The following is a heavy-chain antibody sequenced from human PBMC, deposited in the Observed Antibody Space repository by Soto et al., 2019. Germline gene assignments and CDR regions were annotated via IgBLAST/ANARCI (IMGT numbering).Heavy chain of an antibody. V-gene: IGHV1-3*01. D-gene: IGHD2-2*01. Sequence: ASVKVSCKASGFTFTSNAIHWVRQAPGQRLEWMGWINAGNGNTKYSQKFQGRVTITRDTSASTAYMELSSLRSEDTAVYYCARGNARHYYYMDVWGKGTTVTVSS. CDR1: GFTFTSNA. CDR3: ARGNARHYYYMDV. J-gene: IGHJ6*03. CDR2: INAGNGNT.